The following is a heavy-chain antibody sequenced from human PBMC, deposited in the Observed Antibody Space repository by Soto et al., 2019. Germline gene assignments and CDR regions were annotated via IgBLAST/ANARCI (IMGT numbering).Heavy chain of an antibody. CDR3: AREGGIVGATAADY. Sequence: QVQLQESGPGLVKPSQTLSLTCTVSGGSISSGGYYWSWIRQHPGKGLEWIGYIYYSGSTYYNPSLKSRVTIXVXRXXNQVSLKLSSVTAADTAVYYCAREGGIVGATAADYWGQGTLVTVSS. D-gene: IGHD1-26*01. V-gene: IGHV4-31*03. CDR2: IYYSGST. CDR1: GGSISSGGYY. J-gene: IGHJ4*02.